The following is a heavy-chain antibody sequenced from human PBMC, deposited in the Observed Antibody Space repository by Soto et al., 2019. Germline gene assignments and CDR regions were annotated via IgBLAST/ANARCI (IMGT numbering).Heavy chain of an antibody. CDR2: FNTDGSTT. CDR3: LGTGSNSY. CDR1: GFTFSHHW. Sequence: EVQLVESGGGYVQPGGSLSLSCAASGFTFSHHWMHWVRQAPGKGLVWVSRFNTDGSTTTYTDSVKGRFTISRDNAKNTFHLQMNSLRAEDTAIYYCLGTGSNSYWGQGTLVTVSS. V-gene: IGHV3-74*01. J-gene: IGHJ4*02. D-gene: IGHD1-26*01.